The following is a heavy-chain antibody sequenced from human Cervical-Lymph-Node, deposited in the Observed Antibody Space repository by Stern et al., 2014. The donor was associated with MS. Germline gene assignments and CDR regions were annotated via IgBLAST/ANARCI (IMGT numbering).Heavy chain of an antibody. J-gene: IGHJ6*02. CDR3: ARRISYYYYGMDV. V-gene: IGHV5-51*01. CDR2: LYPGESDT. Sequence: VQLVESGAEVKKPGESLKISCKGSGYSFTSYWIGWVRQLPGKGLEWIGILYPGESDTSTSPSFQGPVTTSADKYNSTAYLQWCSLKASDTAMYYCARRISYYYYGMDVWGQGTTVTVSS. CDR1: GYSFTSYW. D-gene: IGHD2/OR15-2a*01.